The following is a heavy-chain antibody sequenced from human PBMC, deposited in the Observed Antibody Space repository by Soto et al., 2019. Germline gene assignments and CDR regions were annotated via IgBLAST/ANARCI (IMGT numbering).Heavy chain of an antibody. CDR2: IGGDGEST. CDR3: AKVGGFDP. CDR1: GFTFSRYA. Sequence: GGSLRLSCAASGFTFSRYAMSWVRQIPGKGLECVSAIGGDGESTHYADSVKGRFTISRDNSKNTLYLQLNSLRVEDTAVYYCAKVGGFDPWGQGTLVTASS. J-gene: IGHJ5*02. D-gene: IGHD4-17*01. V-gene: IGHV3-23*01.